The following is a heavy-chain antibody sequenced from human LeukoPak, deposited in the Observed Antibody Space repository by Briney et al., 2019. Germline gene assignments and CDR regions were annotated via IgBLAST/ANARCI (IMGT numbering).Heavy chain of an antibody. Sequence: GDSLQISCKASGYSFTSYWIGWVRQMPGKGLEWMGIIYPGDSDTRYSPSFQGQVTISADKSISSAYLQWSSLKASDTAMYYCARHGPDFWSGYVDYWGQGTLVTVSS. V-gene: IGHV5-51*01. CDR3: ARHGPDFWSGYVDY. D-gene: IGHD3-3*01. CDR1: GYSFTSYW. CDR2: IYPGDSDT. J-gene: IGHJ4*02.